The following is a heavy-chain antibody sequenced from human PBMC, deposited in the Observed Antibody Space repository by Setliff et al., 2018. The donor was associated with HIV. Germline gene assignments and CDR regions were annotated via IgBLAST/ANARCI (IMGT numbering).Heavy chain of an antibody. CDR3: ARASRWLQFPDGFDV. Sequence: SETLSLTCTVSGGSISSSSYYWGWIRQPPGKWLEWIGYFYYSGSTNYNPYLKSRVKISADTSKNQFSLKLSSVTAADTAVYYCARASRWLQFPDGFDVWGQGTMVTVSS. J-gene: IGHJ3*01. CDR1: GGSISSSSYY. CDR2: FYYSGST. D-gene: IGHD6-13*01. V-gene: IGHV4-61*05.